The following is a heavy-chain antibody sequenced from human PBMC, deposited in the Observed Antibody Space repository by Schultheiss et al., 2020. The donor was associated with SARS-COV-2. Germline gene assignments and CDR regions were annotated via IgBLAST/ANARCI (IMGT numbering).Heavy chain of an antibody. J-gene: IGHJ3*02. Sequence: GGSLRLSCAASGFTLSNYGMNWVRQAPGKGLEWVSAISGSGGSTYYADSVKGRFTISRDNSKNTLYLQMNSLRAEDTAVYYCARGTLSGYSYGYDAFDIWGQGTMVTVSS. V-gene: IGHV3-23*01. CDR2: ISGSGGST. CDR3: ARGTLSGYSYGYDAFDI. CDR1: GFTLSNYG. D-gene: IGHD5-18*01.